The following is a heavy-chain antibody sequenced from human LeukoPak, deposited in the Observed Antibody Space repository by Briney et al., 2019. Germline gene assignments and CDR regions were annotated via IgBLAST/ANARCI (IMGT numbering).Heavy chain of an antibody. V-gene: IGHV4-59*01. CDR3: ARVLPLNPGYFDY. J-gene: IGHJ4*02. CDR1: GGSISSYY. Sequence: SETLPLTCTVSGGSISSYYWSWIRQPPGKGLEWIGYIYYSGSTNYNPSLKSRVTISVDTSKNQFSLKLSSVTAADTAVYYCARVLPLNPGYFDYWGQGTLVTVSS. CDR2: IYYSGST.